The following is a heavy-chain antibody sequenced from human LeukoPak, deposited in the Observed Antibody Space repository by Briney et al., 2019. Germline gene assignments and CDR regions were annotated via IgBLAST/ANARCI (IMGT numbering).Heavy chain of an antibody. V-gene: IGHV3-21*01. CDR1: GFTFNTYS. J-gene: IGHJ6*02. D-gene: IGHD3-9*01. CDR2: ISTSSSYI. CDR3: ARDLVPGYSYYYYGMDV. Sequence: GGSLRLSCAASGFTFNTYSMTWVRQASGKGLEWVSSISTSSSYIYYADSVKGRFTISRDNAKNSLYLQMNSLRAEDTAVYYCARDLVPGYSYYYYGMDVWGQGTTVTVSS.